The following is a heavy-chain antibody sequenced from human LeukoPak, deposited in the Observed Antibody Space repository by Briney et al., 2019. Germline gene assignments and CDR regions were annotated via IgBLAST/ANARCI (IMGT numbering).Heavy chain of an antibody. D-gene: IGHD1-7*01. CDR3: ARDRYNWNYFAQRGGYFDY. Sequence: PSQTLSLTCAVSGGSISSGGYSWSWIRQPPGKGLEWIGYIYHSGSTYYNPSLKSRVTISVDRSKNQFSLKLSSVTAADTAVYYCARDRYNWNYFAQRGGYFDYWGQGTLVTVSS. V-gene: IGHV4-30-2*01. CDR1: GGSISSGGYS. CDR2: IYHSGST. J-gene: IGHJ4*02.